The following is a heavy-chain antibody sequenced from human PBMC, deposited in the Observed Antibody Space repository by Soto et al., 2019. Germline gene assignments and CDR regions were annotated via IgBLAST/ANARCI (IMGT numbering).Heavy chain of an antibody. CDR2: IDWDDDK. CDR1: GFSLSTSGMR. V-gene: IGHV2-70*04. J-gene: IGHJ4*02. D-gene: IGHD3-22*01. CDR3: AVSSYYYDSSGPIDY. Sequence: SGPTLVNPTQTLTLTCTFSGFSLSTSGMRVSWIRQPPGKALEWLARIDWDDDKFYSTSLKTRLTISKDTSKNQVVLTMTNMDPVDTATYYCAVSSYYYDSSGPIDYWGQGTLVTVSS.